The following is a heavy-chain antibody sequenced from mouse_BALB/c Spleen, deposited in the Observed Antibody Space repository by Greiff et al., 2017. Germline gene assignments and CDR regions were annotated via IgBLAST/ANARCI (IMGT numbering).Heavy chain of an antibody. Sequence: EVQLQQSGAELVKPGASVKLSCTASGFNIKDTYMHWVKQRPEQGLEWIGRIDPANGNTKYDPKFQGKATITADTSSNTAYLQLSSLTSEDTAVYYCAPHSYYVGYYAMDYWGQGTSVTVSS. CDR1: GFNIKDTY. CDR2: IDPANGNT. J-gene: IGHJ4*01. CDR3: APHSYYVGYYAMDY. V-gene: IGHV14-3*02. D-gene: IGHD2-12*01.